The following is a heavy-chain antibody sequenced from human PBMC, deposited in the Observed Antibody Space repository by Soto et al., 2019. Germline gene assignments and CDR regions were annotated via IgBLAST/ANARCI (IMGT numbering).Heavy chain of an antibody. CDR2: TIPAFGTA. J-gene: IGHJ4*02. D-gene: IGHD1-1*01. CDR3: WRHDKTALPPLDS. Sequence: QVHLVQSGAEVKSPESAVKVSCKVSGAGDTFSNYGLNCMRQAPGQGLEWMGGTIPAFGTANYAQKFQGRVTITADTSTTTAYMELSSLRSDDTAVYYCWRHDKTALPPLDSWGQGTLVSVSS. CDR1: GAGDTFSNYG. V-gene: IGHV1-69*06.